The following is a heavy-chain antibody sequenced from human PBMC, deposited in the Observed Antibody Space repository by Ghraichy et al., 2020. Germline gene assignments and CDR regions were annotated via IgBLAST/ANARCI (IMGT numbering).Heavy chain of an antibody. J-gene: IGHJ4*02. CDR3: ARTTVQMATLFDY. CDR1: GGSISSYY. Sequence: LETLSLTCTVSGGSISSYYWGWIRQPAGKGLEWIGHIYTSGSTNYNPSLKSRVTMSVDTSKNQFSLKLSSVTAADTAVYYCARTTVQMATLFDYWGQGTLVTVSS. D-gene: IGHD5-24*01. CDR2: IYTSGST. V-gene: IGHV4-4*07.